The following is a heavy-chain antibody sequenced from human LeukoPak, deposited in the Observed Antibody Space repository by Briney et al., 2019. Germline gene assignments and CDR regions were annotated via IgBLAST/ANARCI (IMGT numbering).Heavy chain of an antibody. J-gene: IGHJ4*02. Sequence: SETLSLTCAVYGGSFSGYYWSWIRQPPGKGLEWIGEINHSGSTNYNPSLKSRVTISVDASKNQFSLRLSSVTAADTAVYYCARGALSFDFDYWGQGTLVTVSS. V-gene: IGHV4-34*01. D-gene: IGHD2-2*01. CDR2: INHSGST. CDR1: GGSFSGYY. CDR3: ARGALSFDFDY.